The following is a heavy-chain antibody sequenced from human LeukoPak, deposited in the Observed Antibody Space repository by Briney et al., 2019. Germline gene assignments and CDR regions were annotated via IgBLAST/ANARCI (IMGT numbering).Heavy chain of an antibody. D-gene: IGHD1-26*01. CDR1: GGSISSSSYY. CDR2: IYYSGST. CDR3: ARDSGSYPFDY. Sequence: SETLSLTCTVSGGSISSSSYYWGWIRQPPGKGLEWIGSIYYSGSTYYNPSLKSRVTISVDTSKNQFSLKLSSVTAADTAVYYCARDSGSYPFDYWGQGTLVTVSS. J-gene: IGHJ4*02. V-gene: IGHV4-39*07.